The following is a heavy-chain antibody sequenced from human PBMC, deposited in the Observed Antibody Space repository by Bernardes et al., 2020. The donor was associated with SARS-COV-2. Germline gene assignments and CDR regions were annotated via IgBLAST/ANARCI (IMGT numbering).Heavy chain of an antibody. J-gene: IGHJ4*02. Sequence: GGSLRLSCAASRFIFSSYWMHWVRQAPGKGLVWVSRINSDGSSTSYADSVKGRFTISRDNAKNTLYLQMTSLRVEDTAVYYCARDRGLRYFDYWGQGTLVTVSS. CDR3: ARDRGLRYFDY. CDR1: RFIFSSYW. CDR2: INSDGSST. V-gene: IGHV3-74*01. D-gene: IGHD5-12*01.